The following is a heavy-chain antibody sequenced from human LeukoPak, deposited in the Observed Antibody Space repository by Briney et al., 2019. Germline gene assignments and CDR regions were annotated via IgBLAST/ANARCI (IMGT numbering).Heavy chain of an antibody. J-gene: IGHJ2*01. D-gene: IGHD2-8*01. Sequence: GGSLRLSCAASGFTFSSYWMSWVRQAPGKGLEWVTNIKQDGSEKYYVDSVKGRFTISRDNAKNSLYLQMNSLRAEDTAVYYCARDGVSPSCWYFDLWGRGTLVTVSS. CDR2: IKQDGSEK. CDR3: ARDGVSPSCWYFDL. CDR1: GFTFSSYW. V-gene: IGHV3-7*01.